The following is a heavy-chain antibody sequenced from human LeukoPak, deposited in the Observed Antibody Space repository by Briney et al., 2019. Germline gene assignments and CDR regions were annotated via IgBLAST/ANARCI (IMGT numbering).Heavy chain of an antibody. V-gene: IGHV4-34*01. J-gene: IGHJ5*02. CDR1: GGSFSGYY. D-gene: IGHD2-2*02. CDR3: ARERPLGYCSSTSCYREYNWFDP. CDR2: INHSGST. Sequence: SETLSLTCAVYGGSFSGYYWSWIRQPPGKGLEWIGEINHSGSTNYNPSLKSRVTISVDTSKNQFSLKLSPVTAADTAVYYCARERPLGYCSSTSCYREYNWFDPWGQGTLVTVSS.